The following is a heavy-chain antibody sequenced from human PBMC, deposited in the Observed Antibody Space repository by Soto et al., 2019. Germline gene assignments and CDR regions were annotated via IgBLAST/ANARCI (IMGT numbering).Heavy chain of an antibody. CDR1: GYTFTSYG. CDR3: ARDQFDSYGPKGGLVY. V-gene: IGHV1-18*01. J-gene: IGHJ4*02. CDR2: ISAYNGNT. D-gene: IGHD5-18*01. Sequence: ASVKVSCKASGYTFTSYGISWVRQAPGQGLEWMGWISAYNGNTNYAQKLQGRVTMTTDTSTSTAYMELRSLRSDDTAVYYCARDQFDSYGPKGGLVYWGQGTLVTVSS.